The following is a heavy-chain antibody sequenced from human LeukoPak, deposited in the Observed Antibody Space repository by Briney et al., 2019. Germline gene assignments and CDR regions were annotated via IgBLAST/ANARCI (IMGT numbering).Heavy chain of an antibody. V-gene: IGHV4-39*01. Sequence: SETLSLTCTVSGGSISSSSYYWGWLRQPPGKGLEWIGSIYYSGSTYYNPSLKSRVTISVDTSKNQFSLKLSSVTAADTAVYYCASLYSGSYPHYWGQGTLVTVSS. CDR3: ASLYSGSYPHY. D-gene: IGHD1-26*01. J-gene: IGHJ4*02. CDR2: IYYSGST. CDR1: GGSISSSSYY.